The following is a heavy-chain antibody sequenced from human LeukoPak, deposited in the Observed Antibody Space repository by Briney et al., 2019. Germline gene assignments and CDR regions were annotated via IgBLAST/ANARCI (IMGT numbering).Heavy chain of an antibody. V-gene: IGHV3-21*01. D-gene: IGHD3-10*01. J-gene: IGHJ4*02. CDR3: ARERRDCYGSGSSVHFDY. Sequence: GGSLRLSCAASGFTFSSYTINWVRQAPGKRLEWVSSISSSSSHIYYADSVKGRFTISRDNAKNSLYLQMNSLRAEDTAVYYCARERRDCYGSGSSVHFDYWGQGTLVTVSS. CDR1: GFTFSSYT. CDR2: ISSSSSHI.